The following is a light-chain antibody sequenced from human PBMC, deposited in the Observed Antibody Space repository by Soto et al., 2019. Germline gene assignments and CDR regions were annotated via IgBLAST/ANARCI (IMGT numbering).Light chain of an antibody. V-gene: IGLV1-44*01. CDR1: NSNIGSDI. CDR3: ATWDGGLSGPFV. Sequence: VLTHPPSSSGTPWQRATISCCGSNSNIGSDIVNCYQLLPGAAPEVLINTTNQRPSGVPERFSGSKSGTSASLAISGLQSEDEANSSCATWDGGLSGPFVFGTGTKVTVL. CDR2: TTN. J-gene: IGLJ1*01.